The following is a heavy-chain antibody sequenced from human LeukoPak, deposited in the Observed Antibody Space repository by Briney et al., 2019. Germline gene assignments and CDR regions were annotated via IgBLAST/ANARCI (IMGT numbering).Heavy chain of an antibody. J-gene: IGHJ5*02. CDR1: GGSISSGSYY. V-gene: IGHV4-61*02. CDR3: AREGLNMVRGVIPKEAWGWFDP. Sequence: SETLSLTCTVSGGSISSGSYYWNWIRQPAGKGLEWIGRIYRSGTTNYNPSLKSRVTISVDTSKNQFSLKLSSVTAADTAVYYCAREGLNMVRGVIPKEAWGWFDPWGQGTLVTVSS. D-gene: IGHD3-10*01. CDR2: IYRSGTT.